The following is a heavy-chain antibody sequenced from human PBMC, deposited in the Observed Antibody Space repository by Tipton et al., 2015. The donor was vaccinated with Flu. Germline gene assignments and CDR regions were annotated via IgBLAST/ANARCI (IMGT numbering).Heavy chain of an antibody. J-gene: IGHJ4*02. V-gene: IGHV1-46*01. CDR3: ARGSGTTVVTPVYYFDY. D-gene: IGHD4-23*01. CDR2: INPSGGST. Sequence: QSGPEVKKPGASVKVSCKASGYTFTSYYMHWVRQAPGQGLEWMGIINPSGGSTSYAQKFQGRVTMTRDTSTSTVYMGLSSLRSEDTAVYYCARGSGTTVVTPVYYFDYWGQGTLVTVSS. CDR1: GYTFTSYY.